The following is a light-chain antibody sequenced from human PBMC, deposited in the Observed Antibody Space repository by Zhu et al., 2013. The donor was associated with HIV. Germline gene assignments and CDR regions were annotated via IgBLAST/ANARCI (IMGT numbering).Light chain of an antibody. CDR3: GSWDSSLSAVV. J-gene: IGLJ2*01. Sequence: QSALTQPASVSGSPGQSITISCTGTSSDVGAYNYVSWYQHHPGKAPKLMIYEVSNRPSGVSNRFSGSKSGTSATLGITGLQTGDEADYYCGSWDSSLSAVVFGGGTKLTVL. CDR2: EVS. CDR1: SSDVGAYNY. V-gene: IGLV2-14*01.